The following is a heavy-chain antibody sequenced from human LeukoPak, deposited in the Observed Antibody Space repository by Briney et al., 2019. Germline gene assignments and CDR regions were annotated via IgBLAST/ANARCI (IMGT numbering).Heavy chain of an antibody. CDR3: ASGGQIWIS. Sequence: PEGSLRLSCAVSGFTFSSYWMSWVRQAPGKGLEWVANIKQDGSEKNYVDSVKGRFTISRDNAKNSLYLQMNSLRAEDTAVYYCASGGQIWISWGQGTLVTVSS. D-gene: IGHD5-18*01. CDR2: IKQDGSEK. CDR1: GFTFSSYW. J-gene: IGHJ5*02. V-gene: IGHV3-7*01.